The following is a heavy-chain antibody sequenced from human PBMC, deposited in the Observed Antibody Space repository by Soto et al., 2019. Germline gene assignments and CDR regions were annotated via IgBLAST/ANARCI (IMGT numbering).Heavy chain of an antibody. Sequence: PVESLTISCQVSGYNFASYWIIWVLQMPGKGMEWMGRIDPIDSYTNYSPSFQGHVTISADKSISTAYLQWSSLKASDTAMYYCARRYCSSASCPRNYYGMDVWGQGTTVTVSS. CDR3: ARRYCSSASCPRNYYGMDV. CDR2: IDPIDSYT. D-gene: IGHD2-2*01. V-gene: IGHV5-10-1*01. CDR1: GYNFASYW. J-gene: IGHJ6*02.